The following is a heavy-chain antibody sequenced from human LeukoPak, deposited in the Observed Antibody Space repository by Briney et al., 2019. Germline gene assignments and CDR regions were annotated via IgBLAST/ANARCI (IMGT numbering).Heavy chain of an antibody. Sequence: GGSLRLSCAASGFTFSSYAMSWIRQAPGKGLGWVSTISGSGGSTHYADSVKGRFTISRDDSKNTLYLQMNSLRADDTAVFYCAKSGLNRFDYWGQGTLVTVSS. CDR2: ISGSGGST. CDR1: GFTFSSYA. J-gene: IGHJ4*02. CDR3: AKSGLNRFDY. D-gene: IGHD2-15*01. V-gene: IGHV3-23*01.